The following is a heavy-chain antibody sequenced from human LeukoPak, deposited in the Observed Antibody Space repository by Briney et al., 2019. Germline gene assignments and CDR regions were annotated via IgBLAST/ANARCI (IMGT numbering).Heavy chain of an antibody. CDR2: ISAYNGNT. CDR3: ARDLGLLWFGDPRGDDAFDI. CDR1: GYSFTSYG. D-gene: IGHD3-10*01. Sequence: GESLKISCKGSGYSFTSYGISWVRQAPGQGLEWMGWISAYNGNTNYAQKLQGRVTMTTDTSTSTAYMELRSLRSDDTAVYYCARDLGLLWFGDPRGDDAFDIWGQGTMVTVSS. J-gene: IGHJ3*02. V-gene: IGHV1-18*01.